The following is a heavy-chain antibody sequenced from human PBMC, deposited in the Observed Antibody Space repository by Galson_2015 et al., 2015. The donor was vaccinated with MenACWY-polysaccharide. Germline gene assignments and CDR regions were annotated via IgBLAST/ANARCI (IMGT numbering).Heavy chain of an antibody. CDR2: ISSSSRYI. CDR3: ARDGVQWELPPGRRKNGMDV. CDR1: GFTFSSYS. J-gene: IGHJ6*02. D-gene: IGHD1-26*01. Sequence: SLRLSCAASGFTFSSYSMNWVRQAPGKGLEWVSSISSSSRYIYYADSVKGRFTISRDNAKNSLYLQMNSLRAEDTAVYYCARDGVQWELPPGRRKNGMDVWGQGTTVTVSS. V-gene: IGHV3-21*01.